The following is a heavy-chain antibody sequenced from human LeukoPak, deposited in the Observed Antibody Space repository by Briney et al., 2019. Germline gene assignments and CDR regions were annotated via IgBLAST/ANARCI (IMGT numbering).Heavy chain of an antibody. D-gene: IGHD3-22*01. CDR1: GGTFSSYA. CDR2: IIPIFGTA. Sequence: SVKVSCKASGGTFSSYAISWVRQAPGQGLEWMGRIIPIFGTANYAQKFQGRVTITTDESTSTAYVELSSLRSEDAAVYYCARAPYPYYYDSSAASEYFQHWGQGTLVTVSS. J-gene: IGHJ1*01. V-gene: IGHV1-69*05. CDR3: ARAPYPYYYDSSAASEYFQH.